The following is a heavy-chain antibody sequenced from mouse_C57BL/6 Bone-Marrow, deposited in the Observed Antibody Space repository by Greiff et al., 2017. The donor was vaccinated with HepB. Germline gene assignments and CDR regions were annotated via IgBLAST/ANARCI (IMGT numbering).Heavy chain of an antibody. CDR2: ISSGSSTI. V-gene: IGHV5-17*01. J-gene: IGHJ1*03. CDR3: AGITEYFDV. D-gene: IGHD2-4*01. Sequence: DVMLVESGGGLVKPGGSLKLSCAASGFTFSDYGMHWVRQAPEKGLEWVAYISSGSSTIYYADTVKGRFTISRDNAKNTLFLQMTSLRSEDTAMYYCAGITEYFDVWGTGTTVTVSS. CDR1: GFTFSDYG.